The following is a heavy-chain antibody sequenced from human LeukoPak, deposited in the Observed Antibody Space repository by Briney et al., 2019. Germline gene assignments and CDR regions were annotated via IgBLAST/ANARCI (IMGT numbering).Heavy chain of an antibody. Sequence: SETLSLTCTVSGGSISSGDYYWSWIRQPPGKGREWIGYIYYSGSTYYNPSLKSRVTISVDTSKNQFSLKLSSVTAADTAVYYCARGINYYDSSGYYYVFDYWGQGTLVTVSS. CDR2: IYYSGST. CDR1: GGSISSGDYY. D-gene: IGHD3-22*01. V-gene: IGHV4-30-4*01. J-gene: IGHJ4*02. CDR3: ARGINYYDSSGYYYVFDY.